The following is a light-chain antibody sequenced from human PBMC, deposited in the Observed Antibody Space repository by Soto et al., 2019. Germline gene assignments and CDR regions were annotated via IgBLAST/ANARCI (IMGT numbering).Light chain of an antibody. J-gene: IGKJ1*01. Sequence: EIVLTQSPGTLSLSPGERATLSCRASQSVSSSYLAWYQQKPGQAPRLLIYGASSRATGIPDRFSGSGSGTDFTLTISRLEPEDFAVYYCQQYEMFGQGTKVEIK. CDR1: QSVSSSY. CDR3: QQYEM. V-gene: IGKV3-20*01. CDR2: GAS.